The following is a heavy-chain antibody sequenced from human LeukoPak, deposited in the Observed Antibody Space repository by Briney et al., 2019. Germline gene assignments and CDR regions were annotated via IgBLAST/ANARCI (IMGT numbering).Heavy chain of an antibody. Sequence: GASVKVSCKASGYTFTSYYIHWVRQAPGQGLEWMGIINPSGGSTTYAQKFQDRVTMTGDTSTSTVYMELRSLRSDDTAVYYCARYYDFWSGPLTPSDYWGQGTLVTVSS. CDR2: INPSGGST. D-gene: IGHD3-3*01. CDR1: GYTFTSYY. J-gene: IGHJ4*02. V-gene: IGHV1-46*01. CDR3: ARYYDFWSGPLTPSDY.